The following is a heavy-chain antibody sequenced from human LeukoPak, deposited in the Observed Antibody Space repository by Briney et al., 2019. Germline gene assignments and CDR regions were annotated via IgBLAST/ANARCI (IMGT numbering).Heavy chain of an antibody. Sequence: SETLSLTCTVSGGSISSYYWSWIRQPAGKGLEWIGRIYTSGSTNYNPSLKSRVTMSVDTSKNQSSLKLSSVTAADTAVYYCARHKRSSRTQVLYFDYWGQGTLVTVSS. CDR2: IYTSGST. J-gene: IGHJ4*02. D-gene: IGHD6-13*01. CDR3: ARHKRSSRTQVLYFDY. V-gene: IGHV4-4*07. CDR1: GGSISSYY.